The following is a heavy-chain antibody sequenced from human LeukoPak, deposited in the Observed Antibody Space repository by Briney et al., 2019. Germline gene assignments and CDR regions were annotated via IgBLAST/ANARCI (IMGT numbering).Heavy chain of an antibody. CDR3: ARGWNDFWSGSYYYYYYGMDV. V-gene: IGHV4-59*01. J-gene: IGHJ6*02. CDR1: GGSISSYY. Sequence: SSETLSLTCTVSGGSISSYYWSWIRQPPGKGLEWIGYIYYSGSTNYNPSLKSRVTISVDTSKNQFSLKLSSVTAADTAVYYCARGWNDFWSGSYYYYYYGMDVWGQGTTVTVSS. CDR2: IYYSGST. D-gene: IGHD3-3*01.